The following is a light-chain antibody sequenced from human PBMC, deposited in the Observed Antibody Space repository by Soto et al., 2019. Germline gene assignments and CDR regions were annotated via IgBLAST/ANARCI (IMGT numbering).Light chain of an antibody. CDR3: QQYNSYWA. V-gene: IGKV1-5*01. CDR1: QSIISR. Sequence: IHITQSLSTLTASXGDSVTITCRASQSIISRFAWYQQKPGNAPKLLIYDASRLESGVPSRFSGSGSGTEVTLTISSLQPDDSATYYCQQYNSYWAFGQGTKV. CDR2: DAS. J-gene: IGKJ1*01.